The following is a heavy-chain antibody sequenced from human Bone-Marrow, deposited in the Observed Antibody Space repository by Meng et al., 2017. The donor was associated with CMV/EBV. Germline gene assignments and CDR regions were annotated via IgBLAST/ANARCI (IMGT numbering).Heavy chain of an antibody. J-gene: IGHJ4*02. CDR3: ARERGIYFDY. D-gene: IGHD3-16*01. CDR2: ISYDGSNK. CDR1: GFTFSSYA. Sequence: GGSLRRSCAASGFTFSSYAMHWVRQAPGKGLEWVAVISYDGSNKYYADSVKGRFTISRDNSKNTLYLQMNSLRAEDTAVYYCARERGIYFDYWGQGTLVTVSS. V-gene: IGHV3-30-3*01.